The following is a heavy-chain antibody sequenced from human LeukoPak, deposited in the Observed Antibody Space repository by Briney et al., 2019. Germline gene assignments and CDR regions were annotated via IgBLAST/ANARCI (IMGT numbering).Heavy chain of an antibody. J-gene: IGHJ4*02. Sequence: GESLKISCKGSGYSFTSYWIGWVRQMPGKGLEWMGIIYPGDSNIRYSPSFQGQVTFSADKSISTAYLQWSSLKASDTAMYYCAKSSGSYYSSFDYWGQGTLVTVSS. CDR2: IYPGDSNI. V-gene: IGHV5-51*01. CDR3: AKSSGSYYSSFDY. D-gene: IGHD3-10*01. CDR1: GYSFTSYW.